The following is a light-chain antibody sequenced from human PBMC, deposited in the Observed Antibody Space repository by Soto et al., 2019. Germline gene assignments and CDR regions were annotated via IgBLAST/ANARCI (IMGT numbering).Light chain of an antibody. CDR1: QTISSW. CDR2: KAS. V-gene: IGKV1-5*03. Sequence: DIQMTQSPSTLSASVGDRATITCRASQTISSWLAWYQQKPGRAPKLLIYKASTLESEVPSRFRGSGSGTEFTLTISSLQPDDFATCYCQQYNRSPWTFGQGTKVEIK. CDR3: QQYNRSPWT. J-gene: IGKJ1*01.